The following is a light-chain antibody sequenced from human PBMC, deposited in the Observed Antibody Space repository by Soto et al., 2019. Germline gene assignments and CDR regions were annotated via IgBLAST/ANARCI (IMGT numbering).Light chain of an antibody. CDR3: LSFDSSLSVV. CDR1: SSNIGAGYD. CDR2: GNT. Sequence: QAVVTQPPSVSGAPGQRVTISCTGSSSNIGAGYDVHWYQQLPGRAPKLLIYGNTNRPSGVPDRFSGSKSGTSASLAITGLQVEDEADYYCLSFDSSLSVVFGGGTKLTVL. V-gene: IGLV1-40*01. J-gene: IGLJ2*01.